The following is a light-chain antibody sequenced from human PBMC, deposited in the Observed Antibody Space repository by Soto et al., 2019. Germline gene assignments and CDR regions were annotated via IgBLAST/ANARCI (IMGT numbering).Light chain of an antibody. CDR1: NSNIGASND. Sequence: QSVLTQPPSVSGAPGQRVTISCTGGNSNIGASNDVYWYQQIPGTAPKLLIYGDNNRPSGVPDRFSGSKSGTSASLAITGLQAEDEADYYCHSYDSSPSGSVFGGGTKLTVL. J-gene: IGLJ3*02. CDR2: GDN. CDR3: HSYDSSPSGSV. V-gene: IGLV1-40*01.